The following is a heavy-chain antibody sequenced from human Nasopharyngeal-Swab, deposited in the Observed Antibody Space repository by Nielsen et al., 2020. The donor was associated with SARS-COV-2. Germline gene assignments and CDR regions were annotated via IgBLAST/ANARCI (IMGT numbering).Heavy chain of an antibody. J-gene: IGHJ4*02. CDR3: AREGGIAVIDY. V-gene: IGHV3-33*01. D-gene: IGHD6-19*01. CDR1: GFTFSSYG. CDR2: IWYDGSNK. Sequence: GESLKISCAASGFTFSSYGMHWVRQAPGKGLEWVAVIWYDGSNKYYADSVKGRSTISRDNSKNTLYLQMNSLRAEDTAVYYCAREGGIAVIDYWGQGTLVTVSS.